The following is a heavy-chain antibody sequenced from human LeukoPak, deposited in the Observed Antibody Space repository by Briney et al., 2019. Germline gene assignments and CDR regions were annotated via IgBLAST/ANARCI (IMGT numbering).Heavy chain of an antibody. D-gene: IGHD1-26*01. CDR3: ATDLAGRILVGASPFDL. J-gene: IGHJ3*01. CDR1: GCTLMELS. V-gene: IGHV1-24*01. Sequence: GASVKVSGKISGCTLMELSMHWVRQAPGKGLEWMGGFDPEDGKMIYAQIFKGRVTMTEDTSTDTVYIELRRLRSEDTAVYYCATDLAGRILVGASPFDLWGQGTVVTVSS. CDR2: FDPEDGKM.